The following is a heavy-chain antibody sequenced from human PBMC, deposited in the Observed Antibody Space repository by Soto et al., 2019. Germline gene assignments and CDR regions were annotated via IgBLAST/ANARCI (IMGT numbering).Heavy chain of an antibody. Sequence: SETLSLTCTVSGGSISSYYWSWIRQPPGKGLEWIGYIYYSGSTNYNPSLKSRVTISVDTSKNQFSLKLSSVTAADTAVYYCARHLGKNGGSWLYYFDYWGQGTLVTVSS. CDR3: ARHLGKNGGSWLYYFDY. V-gene: IGHV4-59*08. J-gene: IGHJ4*02. CDR2: IYYSGST. CDR1: GGSISSYY. D-gene: IGHD6-13*01.